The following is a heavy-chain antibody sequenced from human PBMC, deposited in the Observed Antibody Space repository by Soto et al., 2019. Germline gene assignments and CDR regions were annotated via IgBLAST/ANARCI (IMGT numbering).Heavy chain of an antibody. CDR1: GGSISSGGYS. J-gene: IGHJ4*02. Sequence: SETLSLTCAVSGGSISSGGYSWSWIRQPPGKGLEWIGYIYHSGSTYYNPSLKSRVTISVDRSKNQFSLKLSSVTAADTAVYYCARVGYSGYDYFDYWGQGTLVTVSS. CDR2: IYHSGST. CDR3: ARVGYSGYDYFDY. V-gene: IGHV4-30-2*01. D-gene: IGHD5-12*01.